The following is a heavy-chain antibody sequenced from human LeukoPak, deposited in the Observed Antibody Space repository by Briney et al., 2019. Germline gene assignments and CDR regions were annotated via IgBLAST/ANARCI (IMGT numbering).Heavy chain of an antibody. CDR3: ARDRSGDYYDSSGYYSGWADAFDI. V-gene: IGHV1-46*01. D-gene: IGHD3-22*01. CDR1: GYTFTSNY. CDR2: ISPSGGST. Sequence: ASVKVSCKAFGYTFTSNYMHWVRQAPGQGPEWMGVISPSGGSTTYAQKFQGRVTITADKSTSTAYMELSSLRSEDTAVYYCARDRSGDYYDSSGYYSGWADAFDIWGQGTMVTVSS. J-gene: IGHJ3*02.